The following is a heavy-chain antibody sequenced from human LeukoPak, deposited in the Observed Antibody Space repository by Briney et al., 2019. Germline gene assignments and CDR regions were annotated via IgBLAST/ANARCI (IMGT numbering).Heavy chain of an antibody. D-gene: IGHD3-3*01. Sequence: ASVKVSCKVSGYTHTELSMHWVRQAPGKGLEWMGGFDPEDGETTYAQKFQGRVTMTEDTSTDTAYMELSSLRSEDTAVYYCATGGAYDFWSGYYYSFDYWGQGTLVTVSS. CDR3: ATGGAYDFWSGYYYSFDY. CDR2: FDPEDGET. V-gene: IGHV1-24*01. J-gene: IGHJ4*02. CDR1: GYTHTELS.